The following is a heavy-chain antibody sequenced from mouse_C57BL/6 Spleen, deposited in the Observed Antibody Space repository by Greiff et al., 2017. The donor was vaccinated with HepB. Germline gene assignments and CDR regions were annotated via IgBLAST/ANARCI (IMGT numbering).Heavy chain of an antibody. J-gene: IGHJ1*03. CDR1: GYTFTSYW. CDR3: ASSGITTVVATKYFDV. D-gene: IGHD1-1*01. Sequence: QVQLQQPGAELVMPGASVKLSCKASGYTFTSYWMHWVKQRPGQGLEWIGEIDPSDSYTNYNQKFKGKSTLTVDKSSSTAYMQISNLTSEDSAVYYCASSGITTVVATKYFDVWGTGTTVTVSS. CDR2: IDPSDSYT. V-gene: IGHV1-69*01.